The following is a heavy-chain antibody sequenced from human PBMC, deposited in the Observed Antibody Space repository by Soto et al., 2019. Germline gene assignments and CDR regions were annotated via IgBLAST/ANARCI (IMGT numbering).Heavy chain of an antibody. J-gene: IGHJ3*02. V-gene: IGHV1-2*04. D-gene: IGHD3-16*01. CDR2: INPNSGGT. Sequence: QVQLVQSGAEVKKPEASVKVSCKASGYTFTGYYMHWVRQAPGQGLEWMGWINPNSGGTNYAHKFQGWVTMTRDTSISTAYMELSRLRSDDTAVYYCAIRTPGLGVEDAFDIWGQGTMVTVSS. CDR1: GYTFTGYY. CDR3: AIRTPGLGVEDAFDI.